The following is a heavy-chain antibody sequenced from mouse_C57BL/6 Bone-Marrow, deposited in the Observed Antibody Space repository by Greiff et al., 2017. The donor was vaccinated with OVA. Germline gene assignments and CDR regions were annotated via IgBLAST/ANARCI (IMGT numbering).Heavy chain of an antibody. CDR3: ANDYDGTEYAMDY. J-gene: IGHJ4*01. CDR2: ISSGGSYT. V-gene: IGHV5-6*01. D-gene: IGHD2-4*01. Sequence: EVKLMESGGDLVKPGGSLKLSCAASGFTFSSYGMSWVRQTPDKRLEWVATISSGGSYTYYPDSVKGRFTISRDNAKNTLYLQMSSLKSEDTAMYYCANDYDGTEYAMDYWGQGTSVTVSS. CDR1: GFTFSSYG.